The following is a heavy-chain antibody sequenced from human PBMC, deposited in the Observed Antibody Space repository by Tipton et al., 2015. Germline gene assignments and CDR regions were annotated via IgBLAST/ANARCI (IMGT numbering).Heavy chain of an antibody. CDR1: GYTFTNHE. D-gene: IGHD4-17*01. Sequence: QSGAEVKKPGASVKVSCKASGYTFTNHEINWVRQATGQGLEWVGWTNPQGGNAVYSQKFQGRVALTRDTSVNTAYMELTDLRSDDTAIYYCARGQRGFHYGLDYWGQGTLVTVSS. J-gene: IGHJ4*02. CDR2: TNPQGGNA. V-gene: IGHV1-8*01. CDR3: ARGQRGFHYGLDY.